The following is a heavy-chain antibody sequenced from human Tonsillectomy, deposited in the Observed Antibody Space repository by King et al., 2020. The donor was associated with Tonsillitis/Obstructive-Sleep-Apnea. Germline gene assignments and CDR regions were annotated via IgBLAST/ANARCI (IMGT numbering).Heavy chain of an antibody. V-gene: IGHV1-18*01. CDR1: GYTFTSYG. CDR3: ARTPLYLRPACSGGSCPNDY. Sequence: QLVQSGAEVKKPGASVKVSCKASGYTFTSYGISWVRQAPGQGLEWMGWISAYNGNTNYAQKLQGRVTMTTDTSTSTAYMELRSLRSDDTAVYYCARTPLYLRPACSGGSCPNDYWGQGTLVTVSS. CDR2: ISAYNGNT. J-gene: IGHJ4*02. D-gene: IGHD2-15*01.